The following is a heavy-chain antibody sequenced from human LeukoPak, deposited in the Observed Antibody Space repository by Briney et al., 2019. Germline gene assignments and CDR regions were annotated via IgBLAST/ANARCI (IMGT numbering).Heavy chain of an antibody. CDR3: ARGGITMVI. V-gene: IGHV3-7*04. Sequence: GGSLRLSCAASGFTFSDYWMDWVRQAPGKGLEWVANIKQDGSEKYYVDSVKGRFTISRDNAKNSLYLQMNSLRAEDTAVYYCARGGITMVIWGQGTLVTVSS. J-gene: IGHJ4*02. CDR1: GFTFSDYW. CDR2: IKQDGSEK. D-gene: IGHD3-10*01.